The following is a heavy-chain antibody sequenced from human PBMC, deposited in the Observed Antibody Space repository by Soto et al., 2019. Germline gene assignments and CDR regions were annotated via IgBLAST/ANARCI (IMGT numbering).Heavy chain of an antibody. CDR3: ARAHYGDYGYGMD. V-gene: IGHV4-30-2*01. Sequence: LSLTCAVSGGSISSGGYSWTWIRQPPGKGLEWIGYIYDSGTTYYNPSLKSRVTISVDRSKNQFSLKLSSVTAADTAVYYCARAHYGDYGYGMD. CDR2: IYDSGTT. J-gene: IGHJ6*01. CDR1: GGSISSGGYS. D-gene: IGHD4-17*01.